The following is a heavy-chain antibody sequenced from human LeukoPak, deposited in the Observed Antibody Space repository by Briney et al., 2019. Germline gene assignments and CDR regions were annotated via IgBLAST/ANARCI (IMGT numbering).Heavy chain of an antibody. CDR2: INHSGST. Sequence: SETLSLTCAVYGGSFSGYYWSWIRQPPGKGLEWIGEINHSGSTNYNPSLKRRVTISVDTSKNQFSLKLSSVTAADTAVYYCARANVVVPAVDYWGQGTLVTVSS. V-gene: IGHV4-34*01. CDR1: GGSFSGYY. J-gene: IGHJ4*02. CDR3: ARANVVVPAVDY. D-gene: IGHD2-2*01.